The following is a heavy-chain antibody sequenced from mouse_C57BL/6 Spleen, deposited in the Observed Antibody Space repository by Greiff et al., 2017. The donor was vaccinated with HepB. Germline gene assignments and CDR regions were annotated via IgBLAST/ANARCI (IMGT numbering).Heavy chain of an antibody. CDR2: IRLKSDNYAT. J-gene: IGHJ4*01. CDR1: GFTFSNYW. CDR3: TGPYGKNYAMDY. Sequence: EVKLVESGGGLVQPGGSMKLSCVASGFTFSNYWMNWVRQSPEKGLEWVAQIRLKSDNYATHYAESVKGRFTISRDDYKSSVYPQMNNLRAKDTGIYYCTGPYGKNYAMDYWGQGTSVTVSS. V-gene: IGHV6-3*01. D-gene: IGHD2-1*01.